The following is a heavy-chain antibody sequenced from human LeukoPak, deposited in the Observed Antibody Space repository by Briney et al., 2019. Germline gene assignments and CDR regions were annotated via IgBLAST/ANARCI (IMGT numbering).Heavy chain of an antibody. D-gene: IGHD5-12*01. CDR3: ARDSPYLVGAIRDY. Sequence: GASVKVSCKASGYTFTSYGITWVRQAPGQGLEWMGWISAYNGNTNYAQKSQGRVTMTTDTATSTAYMGLRSLRSDDTAVYYCARDSPYLVGAIRDYWGQGTLVTVSS. CDR2: ISAYNGNT. CDR1: GYTFTSYG. J-gene: IGHJ4*02. V-gene: IGHV1-18*01.